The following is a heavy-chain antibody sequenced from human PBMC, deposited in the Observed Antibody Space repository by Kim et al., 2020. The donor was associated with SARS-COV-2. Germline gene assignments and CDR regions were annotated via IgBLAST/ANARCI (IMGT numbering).Heavy chain of an antibody. D-gene: IGHD3-22*01. Sequence: ASVKVSCKASGYTFTSYGISWVRQAPGQGLEWMRWISAYNGNTNYAQKLQGRVTMTTDTSTSTAYMELRSLRSDDTAVYYCARGSTYYYDSSGYFRFDYWGQGTLVTVSS. J-gene: IGHJ4*02. V-gene: IGHV1-18*01. CDR3: ARGSTYYYDSSGYFRFDY. CDR1: GYTFTSYG. CDR2: ISAYNGNT.